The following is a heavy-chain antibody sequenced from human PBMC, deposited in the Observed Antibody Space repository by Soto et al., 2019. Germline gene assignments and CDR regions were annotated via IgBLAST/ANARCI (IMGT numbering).Heavy chain of an antibody. CDR2: INHSGST. CDR1: GGSFSGYY. V-gene: IGHV4-34*01. CDR3: ARAYYYGSGSLRP. J-gene: IGHJ5*02. Sequence: QVQLQQWGAGLLKPSETLSLTCAVYGGSFSGYYWSWIRQPPGKGLEWIGEINHSGSTNYNPSLKVRVTIVVDNHKIHFSLKLSSVTAHATAVYYCARAYYYGSGSLRPWGQGTLVTVSS. D-gene: IGHD3-10*01.